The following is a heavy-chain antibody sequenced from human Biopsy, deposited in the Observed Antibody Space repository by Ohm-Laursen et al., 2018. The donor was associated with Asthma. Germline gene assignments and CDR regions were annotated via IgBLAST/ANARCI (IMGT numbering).Heavy chain of an antibody. CDR1: GGTFSSYA. J-gene: IGHJ4*02. V-gene: IGHV1-69*17. Sequence: SSVKVSCKASGGTFSSYAISWVRQAPGQGLEWMGGIIPIFGIANYAQKFKGRVTLTEDPSTDTVYMEVSSLRSDDTAVYYCATDLWNPQKDYDYWGQGTLVTVSS. CDR2: IIPIFGIA. D-gene: IGHD1-1*01. CDR3: ATDLWNPQKDYDY.